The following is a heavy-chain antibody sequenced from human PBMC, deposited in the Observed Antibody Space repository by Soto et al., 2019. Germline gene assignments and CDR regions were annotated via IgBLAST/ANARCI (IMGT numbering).Heavy chain of an antibody. J-gene: IGHJ6*02. CDR2: ISRSSTGI. V-gene: IGHV3-48*01. CDR1: GFTFSLYS. Sequence: EVQLVESGGGLVQPGGSLRLSCAASGFTFSLYSMSWVRQAPGKGLEWVSYISRSSTGIHYADSVKGRFTIPRDDATNSRHRQMNSLRAGDTAVYYCARAVTWGLEVWGQGTTVSISS. CDR3: ARAVTWGLEV. D-gene: IGHD3-10*01.